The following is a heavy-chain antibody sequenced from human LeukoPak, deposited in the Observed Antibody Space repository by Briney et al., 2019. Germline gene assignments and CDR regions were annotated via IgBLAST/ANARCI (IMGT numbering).Heavy chain of an antibody. CDR3: ATAPAVVGTTYYYGMDV. CDR1: GYTLTELS. Sequence: ASVKVSCKVSGYTLTELSMHWVRQAPGKGLEWMGGFDPEDGETIYAQKFQGRVTMTEDTSTDTAYMELSSLRSEDTAVYYCATAPAVVGTTYYYGMDVWGQGTTVTVSS. D-gene: IGHD6-19*01. J-gene: IGHJ6*02. CDR2: FDPEDGET. V-gene: IGHV1-24*01.